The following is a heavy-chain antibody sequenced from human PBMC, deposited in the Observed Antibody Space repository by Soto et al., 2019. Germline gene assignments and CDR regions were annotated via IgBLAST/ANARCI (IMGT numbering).Heavy chain of an antibody. CDR3: ARAGGIVGATAADY. CDR1: GGSISSSSYY. J-gene: IGHJ4*02. CDR2: IYYSGST. D-gene: IGHD1-26*01. V-gene: IGHV4-39*01. Sequence: SETLSLTCTVSGGSISSSSYYWGWIRQPPGKGLEWIGSIYYSGSTYYNPSLKSRVTISVDTSKNQFSLKLSSVTAADTAVYYCARAGGIVGATAADYWGQGTLVTVSS.